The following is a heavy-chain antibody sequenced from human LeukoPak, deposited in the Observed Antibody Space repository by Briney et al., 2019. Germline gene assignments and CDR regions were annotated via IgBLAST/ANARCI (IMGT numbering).Heavy chain of an antibody. CDR3: ARVVEMATIADYYYYYGMDV. D-gene: IGHD5-24*01. Sequence: ASVKVSCKASGYTFTSYGISWVRQAPGQGLEWMGWISAYNGNTNYAQKLQGRVTMTTDTSTSTAYMELRSLRSDGTAVYYCARVVEMATIADYYYYYGMDVWGQGTTVTVSS. CDR2: ISAYNGNT. CDR1: GYTFTSYG. V-gene: IGHV1-18*01. J-gene: IGHJ6*02.